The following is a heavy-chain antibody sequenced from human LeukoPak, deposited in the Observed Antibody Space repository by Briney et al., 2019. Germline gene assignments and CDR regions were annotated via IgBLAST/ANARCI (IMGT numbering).Heavy chain of an antibody. CDR1: GGSINNYY. D-gene: IGHD2-15*01. CDR2: IYTRGST. J-gene: IGHJ3*02. Sequence: PSETLSLTCTVSGGSINNYYWSWIRQPAGKGLEWIGRIYTRGSTNYNPSLKSRVTMSVDTSTNQFSLKLSSVTAADTAVYYCARGRYCSADICSGGDAFDIWGQGTMVSVSS. V-gene: IGHV4-4*07. CDR3: ARGRYCSADICSGGDAFDI.